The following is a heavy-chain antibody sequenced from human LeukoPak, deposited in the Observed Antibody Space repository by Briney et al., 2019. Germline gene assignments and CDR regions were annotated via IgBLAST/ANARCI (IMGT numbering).Heavy chain of an antibody. V-gene: IGHV3-30*18. CDR3: AKTDYGDAVDY. Sequence: GGSLRLSCAASGFTFSSYAMHWVRQAPGKGLEWVAIISYDGSYKYYADSVKGRFTISRDNSKNTLYLQMNSLRAEDTAVYYCAKTDYGDAVDYWGQGTLVTVSS. D-gene: IGHD4-17*01. CDR1: GFTFSSYA. J-gene: IGHJ4*02. CDR2: ISYDGSYK.